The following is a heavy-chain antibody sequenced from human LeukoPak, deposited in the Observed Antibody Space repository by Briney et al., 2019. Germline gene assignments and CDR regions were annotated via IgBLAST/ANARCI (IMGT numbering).Heavy chain of an antibody. CDR1: GFTFSNYA. J-gene: IGHJ1*01. D-gene: IGHD4-17*01. Sequence: PGGSLRLSCAASGFTFSNYALTWDRQAPGMGLEWVSSISGVNTHYAASVKGRFSISRDNYKNTLYLQMSSLRAEDTAVYYCARDPNGNYVGAFDFQRWGQGTLVTVSS. CDR2: ISGVNT. V-gene: IGHV3-23*01. CDR3: ARDPNGNYVGAFDFQR.